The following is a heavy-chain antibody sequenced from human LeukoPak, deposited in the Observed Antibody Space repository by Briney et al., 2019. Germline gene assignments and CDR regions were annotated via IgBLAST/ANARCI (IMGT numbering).Heavy chain of an antibody. D-gene: IGHD3-3*01. CDR2: IKQDGSEK. Sequence: GGSLRLFCAASGFTFSSYSMSWVRQAPGKGLEWVASIKQDGSEKYYVDSVKGRFTISRDNAKNSVYLQMNSLRAEDTAVYYCARVPSITIFGVVIPAYFDYWGQGTLVTVSS. CDR1: GFTFSSYS. V-gene: IGHV3-7*01. CDR3: ARVPSITIFGVVIPAYFDY. J-gene: IGHJ4*02.